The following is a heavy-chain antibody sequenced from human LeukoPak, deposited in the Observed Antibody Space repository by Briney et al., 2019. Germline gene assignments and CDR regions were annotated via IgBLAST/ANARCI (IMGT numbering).Heavy chain of an antibody. V-gene: IGHV3-7*01. CDR1: GFTFSNYA. CDR2: VKQDGSEE. D-gene: IGHD5-18*01. Sequence: PGGSLRLSCTASGFTFSNYAVSWVRQSPGKGLEWVANVKQDGSEEYYVDSVKGRFTISRDNARNSLYLQMNSLRAEDTAVYYCASLDNAMVQRGYWGQGTLVTVSS. CDR3: ASLDNAMVQRGY. J-gene: IGHJ4*02.